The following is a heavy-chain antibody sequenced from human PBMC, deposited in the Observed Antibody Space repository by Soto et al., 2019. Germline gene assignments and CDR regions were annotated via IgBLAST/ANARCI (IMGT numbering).Heavy chain of an antibody. CDR3: ARDGNCSSTSCYEKGGPQHDYYYYGMDV. D-gene: IGHD2-2*01. CDR2: IWYDGSNK. J-gene: IGHJ6*02. V-gene: IGHV3-33*01. CDR1: GFTFSSYG. Sequence: GGSLRLSCAASGFTFSSYGMHWVRQAPGKGLEWVAVIWYDGSNKYYADSVKGRFTISRDNSKNTLYLQMNSLRAEDTAVYSCARDGNCSSTSCYEKGGPQHDYYYYGMDVWGQGTTVTVSS.